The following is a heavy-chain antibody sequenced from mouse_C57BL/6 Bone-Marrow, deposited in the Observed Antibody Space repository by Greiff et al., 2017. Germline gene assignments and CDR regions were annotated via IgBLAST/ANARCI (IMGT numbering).Heavy chain of an antibody. CDR3: ATAIYYGYYYAMGY. CDR1: GYTFTSYW. CDR2: IHPSDSDT. Sequence: VQLQQPGAELVKPGASVKVSCKASGYTFTSYWMHWVKQRPGQGLEWIGRIHPSDSDTNYNQKFKGKATLTVDKSSSTAYMQLSSLTSEDSAVYDCATAIYYGYYYAMGYWGQGTSVTVSS. J-gene: IGHJ4*01. D-gene: IGHD2-2*01. V-gene: IGHV1-74*01.